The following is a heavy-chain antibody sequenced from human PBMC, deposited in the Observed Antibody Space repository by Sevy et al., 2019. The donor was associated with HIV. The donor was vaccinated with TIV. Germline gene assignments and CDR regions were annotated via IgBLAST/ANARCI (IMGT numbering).Heavy chain of an antibody. D-gene: IGHD5-12*01. CDR3: ARGPRDGYNYFDEYFQH. J-gene: IGHJ1*01. CDR1: GGTFSSYA. CDR2: IIPIFGTA. Sequence: ASVKVSCKASGGTFSSYAISWVRQAPGQGLEWMGGIIPIFGTANYAQKFQGRVTITADKSTSTAYIELSSLRSEDTAVYYCARGPRDGYNYFDEYFQHWGQGTLVTVSS. V-gene: IGHV1-69*06.